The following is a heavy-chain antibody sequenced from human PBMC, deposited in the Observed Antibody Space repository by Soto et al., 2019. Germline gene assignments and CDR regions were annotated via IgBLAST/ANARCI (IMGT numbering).Heavy chain of an antibody. CDR1: GFTVSNNY. CDR2: IYSGGYT. J-gene: IGHJ4*02. D-gene: IGHD3-10*01. Sequence: EVQLVESGGGLIQPGGSLRLSCAVSGFTVSNNYMSWVRQAPGKGLEGVSVIYSGGYTAYGDSVKGRFTISGDNSKNTLYIQRKGLRAADTAVFLWAPRPGGGGYWGQGTLVTVSS. CDR3: APRPGGGGY. V-gene: IGHV3-53*01.